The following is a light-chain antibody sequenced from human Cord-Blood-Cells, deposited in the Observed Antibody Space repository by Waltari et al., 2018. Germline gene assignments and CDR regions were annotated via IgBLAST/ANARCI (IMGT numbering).Light chain of an antibody. CDR2: AAS. V-gene: IGKV1-39*01. J-gene: IGKJ2*01. CDR3: QQSYSTPYT. Sequence: DIQMTQHPSSLPASVANRVTITCRASQSISSYLNWYQQKPGKAPKLLIYAASSLQSGVPSRFSGSGSGTDFTLTISSLQPEDFATYYCQQSYSTPYTFGQGTKLEIK. CDR1: QSISSY.